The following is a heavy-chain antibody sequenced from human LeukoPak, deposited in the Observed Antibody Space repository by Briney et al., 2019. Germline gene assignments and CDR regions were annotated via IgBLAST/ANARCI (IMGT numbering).Heavy chain of an antibody. CDR2: IYYSGSA. CDR3: VRYCSGGSCYDKGIDY. V-gene: IGHV4-34*01. D-gene: IGHD2-15*01. CDR1: GGSFSGYY. Sequence: SETLSLTCAVYGGSFSGYYWGWIRQPPGKGLEWIGSIYYSGSAYYNPSLKSRVTVSVDTSKNQFSLKLTSVTAADTAVYYCVRYCSGGSCYDKGIDYWGQGTLVIVSS. J-gene: IGHJ4*01.